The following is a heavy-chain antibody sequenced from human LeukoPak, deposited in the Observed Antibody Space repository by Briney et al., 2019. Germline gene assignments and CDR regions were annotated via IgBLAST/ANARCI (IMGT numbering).Heavy chain of an antibody. Sequence: AGGSLRLSCAASGFTFSSYAMSWVRQAPGKGLEWVSAISGSGGSTYYADSVKGRFTISRDNSKNTLYLQMNSLRAEDTAVYYCAKALYSFRYNWFDPWGQGTLVTVSS. J-gene: IGHJ5*02. V-gene: IGHV3-23*01. CDR1: GFTFSSYA. CDR2: ISGSGGST. CDR3: AKALYSFRYNWFDP. D-gene: IGHD2-21*01.